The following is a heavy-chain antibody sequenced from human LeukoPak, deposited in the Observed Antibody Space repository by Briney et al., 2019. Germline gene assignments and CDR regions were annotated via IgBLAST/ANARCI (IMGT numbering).Heavy chain of an antibody. CDR2: IIPILGIP. J-gene: IGHJ4*02. V-gene: IGHV1-69*04. Sequence: SVKVSCKASGGTFSSYAISWVRQAPGQGLEWMGRIIPILGIPNYAQKFQGRVTITADKSTSTAYMELSSLRSEDTAVYYCARWAAYCSGRNCPYYLDFWGQGTLVTVSS. D-gene: IGHD2-15*01. CDR3: ARWAAYCSGRNCPYYLDF. CDR1: GGTFSSYA.